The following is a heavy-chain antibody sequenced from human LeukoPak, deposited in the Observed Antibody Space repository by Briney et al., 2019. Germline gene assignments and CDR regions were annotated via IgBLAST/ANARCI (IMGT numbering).Heavy chain of an antibody. D-gene: IGHD3-10*01. CDR3: ARLITMVRGVIYHDAFDI. CDR2: IYYSGST. V-gene: IGHV4-38-2*02. CDR1: GYSISSGYY. J-gene: IGHJ3*02. Sequence: PSETLSLTCSVSGYSISSGYYWGWIRQPPGKGLEWIGSIYYSGSTYYNPSLKSRVTISVDTSKNQFSLKLSSVTAADTAVYYCARLITMVRGVIYHDAFDIWGQGTMVTVSS.